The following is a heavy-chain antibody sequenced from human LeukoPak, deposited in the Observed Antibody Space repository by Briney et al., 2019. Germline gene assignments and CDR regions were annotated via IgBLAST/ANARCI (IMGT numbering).Heavy chain of an antibody. CDR1: GGSIRSYY. CDR2: IYYSGNT. J-gene: IGHJ4*02. Sequence: SETLSLTCTVSGGSIRSYYWSWIRQPPGKGLEWIGYIYYSGNTNYNPSLRSRVTISVDTSKNQFSLKLNSVTAADTAVYYCARVRINCSGGNCYSEHFDYWGQGTLVTVSS. D-gene: IGHD2-15*01. CDR3: ARVRINCSGGNCYSEHFDY. V-gene: IGHV4-59*01.